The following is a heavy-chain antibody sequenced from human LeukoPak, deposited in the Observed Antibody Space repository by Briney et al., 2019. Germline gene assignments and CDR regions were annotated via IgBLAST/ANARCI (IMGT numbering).Heavy chain of an antibody. CDR2: ISSSSNYI. V-gene: IGHV3-21*01. D-gene: IGHD2-21*02. CDR3: ASTAYCGGDCYYYFDY. CDR1: GFTFSSHS. J-gene: IGHJ4*02. Sequence: GGSLRLSCAASGFTFSSHSMTWVRQAPGKGLEWVSSISSSSNYIYYTDSVKGRFTISRDNAKNTVYLQMNSLRAEDTAVYFCASTAYCGGDCYYYFDYWGQGTLVTVSS.